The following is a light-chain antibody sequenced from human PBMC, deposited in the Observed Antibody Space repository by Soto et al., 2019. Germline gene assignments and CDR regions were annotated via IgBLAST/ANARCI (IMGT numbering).Light chain of an antibody. V-gene: IGKV3-20*01. CDR3: QQYGSSPPIT. J-gene: IGKJ5*01. Sequence: EIVLTQSPGTLSLSPGERATLSCSASQSVSSSYLAWYQQKPGQAPRLLIYGASSRATGIPDRFSGSGSGTDFTLTIRRLEPEDFAVYYCQQYGSSPPITCGQGTRREIK. CDR2: GAS. CDR1: QSVSSSY.